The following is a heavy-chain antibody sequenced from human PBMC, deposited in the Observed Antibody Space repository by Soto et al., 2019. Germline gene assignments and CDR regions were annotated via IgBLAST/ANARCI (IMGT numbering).Heavy chain of an antibody. V-gene: IGHV1-69*04. CDR1: GGTFSSYT. D-gene: IGHD2-21*02. CDR3: ARDDCVGDCYSFPHWFAS. Sequence: GASVKVSCKASGGTFSSYTISWVRQAPGQGLEWMGRIIPILGIANYAQKFQGRVTITADKSTSTAYMELSSLRSEDTAVYYCARDDCVGDCYSFPHWFASWAQGSLVPAS. J-gene: IGHJ5*01. CDR2: IIPILGIA.